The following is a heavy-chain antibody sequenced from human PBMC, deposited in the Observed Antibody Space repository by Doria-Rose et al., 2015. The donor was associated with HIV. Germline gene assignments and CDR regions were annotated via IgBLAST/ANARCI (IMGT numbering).Heavy chain of an antibody. J-gene: IGHJ6*03. Sequence: YWTWIRQPPGQGLEWIGKINYSGTTRYNPSLKSRPTISVDTSKNQFSLNLTSVTAADTAVYYCTRGVRQLVYYYSMDVWAKGTTVTV. V-gene: IGHV4-34*01. D-gene: IGHD3-10*01. CDR3: TRGVRQLVYYYSMDV. CDR2: INYSGTT. CDR1: Y.